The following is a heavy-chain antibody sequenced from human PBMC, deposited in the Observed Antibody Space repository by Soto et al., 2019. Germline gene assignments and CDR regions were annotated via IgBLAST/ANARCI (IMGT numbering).Heavy chain of an antibody. V-gene: IGHV3-74*01. CDR3: AGGALGSYYNDY. J-gene: IGHJ4*01. Sequence: EVQLEESGGVLVQSGGSLRLSCASSGFTFTSYWIHWVRQAPGKGLVLVSRIKGDGLSINYADSVKGRFIISRDNARDTVFLQMNALRAEDTAVCYCAGGALGSYYNDYCCHGTLVTVSS. D-gene: IGHD3-10*01. CDR2: IKGDGLSI. CDR1: GFTFTSYW.